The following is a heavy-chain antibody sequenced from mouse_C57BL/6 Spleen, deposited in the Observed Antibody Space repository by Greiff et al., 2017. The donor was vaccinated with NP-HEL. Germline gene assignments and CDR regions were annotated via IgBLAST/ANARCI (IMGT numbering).Heavy chain of an antibody. CDR1: GYTFTSYW. CDR2: IDPSDSYT. Sequence: VQLQQPGAELVMPGASVKLSCKASGYTFTSYWMHWVKQRPGQGLEWIGEIDPSDSYTNYNQKFKGKSTLTVDKSSSTAYMQLSSLTSEDSAVYYCARWDSAWFAYWGQGTLVTVSA. D-gene: IGHD4-1*01. CDR3: ARWDSAWFAY. J-gene: IGHJ3*01. V-gene: IGHV1-69*01.